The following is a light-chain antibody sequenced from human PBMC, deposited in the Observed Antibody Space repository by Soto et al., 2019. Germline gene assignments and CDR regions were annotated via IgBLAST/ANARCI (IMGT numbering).Light chain of an antibody. Sequence: QAVVTQEPSLTVSPGGTVTLTCASSTGAVTSGFYPNWFQQKPGQAPRALIYSTSNKYSWTPARFSGSLLGGEAALTLSGVQPEDEAEYYRLLYIGGGWVFGGGTKVTVL. CDR1: TGAVTSGFY. J-gene: IGLJ3*02. CDR2: STS. V-gene: IGLV7-43*01. CDR3: LLYIGGGWV.